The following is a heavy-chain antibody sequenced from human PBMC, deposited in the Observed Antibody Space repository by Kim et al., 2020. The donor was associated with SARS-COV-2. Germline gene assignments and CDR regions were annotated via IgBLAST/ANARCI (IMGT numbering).Heavy chain of an antibody. CDR1: GFTFNSYL. D-gene: IGHD2-15*01. Sequence: GGSLRLSCAASGFTFNSYLMSWVRQAPGKGLEWVASLKKDGSDKYYVDSVKGRFTISRDNAKNSQYLQMNSLRAEDPAVYYFARGSAFSYWGQGTLVTVS. CDR3: ARGSAFSY. V-gene: IGHV3-7*01. CDR2: LKKDGSDK. J-gene: IGHJ4*02.